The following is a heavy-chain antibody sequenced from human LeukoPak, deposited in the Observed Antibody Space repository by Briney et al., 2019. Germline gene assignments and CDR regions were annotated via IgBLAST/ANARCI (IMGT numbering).Heavy chain of an antibody. Sequence: GRSLRLSCAVSGFTFSSYAMHWVRKAPGKGLEWVAVISYDGSNKYYADSVKGRFTISRDNSKNTLYLQMNSLRAEDTAVYYCARVDTAMEIYYYYGMDVWGQGTTVTVSS. D-gene: IGHD5-18*01. CDR1: GFTFSSYA. V-gene: IGHV3-30-3*01. CDR2: ISYDGSNK. CDR3: ARVDTAMEIYYYYGMDV. J-gene: IGHJ6*02.